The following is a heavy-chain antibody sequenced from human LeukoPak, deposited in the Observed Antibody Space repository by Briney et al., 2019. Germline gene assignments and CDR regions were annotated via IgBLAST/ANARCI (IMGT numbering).Heavy chain of an antibody. CDR2: IYHSGGT. Sequence: SETLSLTCTVSGYSISTGYYWGWIRQPPGKGLEWIASIYHSGGTYYNLSLKSRVTISVDTSKNQFSLKLSSVTAADTAVYYCARHLRPSEFKNQYYYDSSGYYPGDYYYMDVWGKGTTVTVSS. CDR3: ARHLRPSEFKNQYYYDSSGYYPGDYYYMDV. V-gene: IGHV4-38-2*02. CDR1: GYSISTGYY. J-gene: IGHJ6*03. D-gene: IGHD3-22*01.